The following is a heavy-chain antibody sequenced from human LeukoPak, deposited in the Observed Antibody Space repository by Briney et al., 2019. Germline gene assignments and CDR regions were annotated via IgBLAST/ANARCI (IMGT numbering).Heavy chain of an antibody. CDR3: ARVLYYDSSGAPLDY. V-gene: IGHV3-7*01. CDR2: IKQDGSEK. D-gene: IGHD3-22*01. J-gene: IGHJ4*02. Sequence: GGSLRLSCSATGLTVSSNFMSWVRQAPGKGLEWVANIKQDGSEKYYVDSVKGRFTISRDNAKNSLYLQMNSLRAEDTAVYYCARVLYYDSSGAPLDYWGQGTLVTVSS. CDR1: GLTVSSNF.